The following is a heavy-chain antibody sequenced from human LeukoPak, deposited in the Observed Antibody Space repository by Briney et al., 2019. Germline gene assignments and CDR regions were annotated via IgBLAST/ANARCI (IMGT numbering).Heavy chain of an antibody. Sequence: PGGSLRLSCAASGFTFSSYAMSWVRQAPGKGLEWDACISGSGDNTYYADSVKGRFTISRDNSKNTLYVPVNSLGTEDTAAYYCAKGSYYDSSGSFYFDYWGQGTLVTVSS. CDR1: GFTFSSYA. J-gene: IGHJ4*02. CDR2: ISGSGDNT. V-gene: IGHV3-23*01. CDR3: AKGSYYDSSGSFYFDY. D-gene: IGHD3-22*01.